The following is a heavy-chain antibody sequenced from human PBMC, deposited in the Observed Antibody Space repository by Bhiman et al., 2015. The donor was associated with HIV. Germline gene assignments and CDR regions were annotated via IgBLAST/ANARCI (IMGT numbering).Heavy chain of an antibody. V-gene: IGHV3-21*03. Sequence: EVQLVESGGGLVKPGGSLRLSCAASGFTFSSYSMNWVRQAPGKGLEWVSSISRSSSYIYYADSVKGRFTISRDNARNSLYLQMNSLRAEDTAVFYCAREPGGTTQGRFDYWGQGTLVTVSS. D-gene: IGHD1-7*01. J-gene: IGHJ4*02. CDR1: GFTFSSYS. CDR2: ISRSSSYI. CDR3: AREPGGTTQGRFDY.